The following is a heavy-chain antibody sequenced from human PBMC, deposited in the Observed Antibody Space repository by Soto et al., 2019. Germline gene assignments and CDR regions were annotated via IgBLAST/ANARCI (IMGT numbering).Heavy chain of an antibody. D-gene: IGHD2-15*01. CDR2: LGAADDP. CDR1: GFTLSSYD. J-gene: IGHJ6*02. CDR3: ARAYSGRLPRRADYYYAMDV. V-gene: IGHV3-13*05. Sequence: PGGSLRLSCAASGFTLSSYDMHWFRKSEGKGLEWVSALGAADDPYYLVSVKGRFTISRENAKNSLYLQMNNLRAGDTAVYYCARAYSGRLPRRADYYYAMDVWGQGTTVTVSS.